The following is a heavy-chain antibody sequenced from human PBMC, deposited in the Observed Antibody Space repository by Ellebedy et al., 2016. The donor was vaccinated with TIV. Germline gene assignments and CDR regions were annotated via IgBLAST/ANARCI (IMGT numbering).Heavy chain of an antibody. D-gene: IGHD3-9*01. V-gene: IGHV3-21*01. CDR3: ATIYDAFDI. CDR2: ISSSSSYI. CDR1: GFTFSSYS. J-gene: IGHJ3*02. Sequence: GESLKISCAASGFTFSSYSMNWVRQAPGKGLEWVSSISSSSSYIYYADSVKGRFTISRDNAKNSLYLQMYSLRAEDTAVYYCATIYDAFDIWGQGTMVTVSS.